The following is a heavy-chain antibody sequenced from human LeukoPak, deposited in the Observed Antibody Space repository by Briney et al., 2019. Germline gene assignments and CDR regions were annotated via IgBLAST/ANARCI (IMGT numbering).Heavy chain of an antibody. V-gene: IGHV3-23*01. CDR2: ITGSSGTT. CDR3: AKGTAVTPLYYFDY. J-gene: IGHJ4*02. Sequence: GGSLRLSCGASGFTFTNFAMTWVRQPPGKGREWVSSITGSSGTTYDADSVKGRFTISRDVSKNTLYLQMNGLRAEDTATYYCAKGTAVTPLYYFDYWGQGVLVTVSS. D-gene: IGHD4-17*01. CDR1: GFTFTNFA.